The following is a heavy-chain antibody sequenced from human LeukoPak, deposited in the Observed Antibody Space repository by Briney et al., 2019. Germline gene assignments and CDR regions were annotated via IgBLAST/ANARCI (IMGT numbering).Heavy chain of an antibody. D-gene: IGHD2-15*01. CDR2: IYYGGST. J-gene: IGHJ4*02. CDR1: GDSINSNY. V-gene: IGHV4-59*01. Sequence: SETLSLTCSVSGDSINSNYWSWMRQPPGKGLEWIGYIYYGGSTNYNPSLKRRVSMSVDTSKNQFSLNLSSVTAADTAVYHCARLLAGCPGGRCRAHFDYWGQGTLVTVSS. CDR3: ARLLAGCPGGRCRAHFDY.